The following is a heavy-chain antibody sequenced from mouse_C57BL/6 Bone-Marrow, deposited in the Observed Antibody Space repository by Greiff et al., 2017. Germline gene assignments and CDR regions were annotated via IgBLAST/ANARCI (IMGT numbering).Heavy chain of an antibody. D-gene: IGHD2-4*01. CDR1: GYTFTSYW. CDR2: IYPGSGST. Sequence: QVQLQQSGAELVKPGASVKMSCKASGYTFTSYWITWVKQRPGQGLEWIGDIYPGSGSTNYNEKFKGKATLTADKSSSTAYMQLSSLTSEDSAVYFCARPYYDRHWDMDVWGQGTTVTVSS. V-gene: IGHV1-55*01. CDR3: ARPYYDRHWDMDV. J-gene: IGHJ4*01.